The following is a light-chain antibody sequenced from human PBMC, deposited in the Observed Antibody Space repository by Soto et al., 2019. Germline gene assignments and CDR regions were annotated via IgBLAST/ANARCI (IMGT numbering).Light chain of an antibody. CDR2: GVS. J-gene: IGKJ1*01. V-gene: IGKV1-5*01. Sequence: DVEITRSPSTLSASFGYTFTISFRASESIDNWLAWYQHKPGKAPKLLVYGVSSLETGVPSRFSGSGSGTEFTLTISSLQPDDFATYYCQHYNSYSAAFGRGTKVDI. CDR1: ESIDNW. CDR3: QHYNSYSAA.